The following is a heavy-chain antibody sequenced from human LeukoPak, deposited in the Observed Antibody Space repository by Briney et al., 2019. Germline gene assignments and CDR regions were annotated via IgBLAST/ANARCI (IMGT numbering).Heavy chain of an antibody. CDR3: ARGLWFGDDDNWFDP. V-gene: IGHV1-69*13. CDR1: GGTFSGYA. D-gene: IGHD3-10*01. J-gene: IGHJ5*02. Sequence: VASVKVSCKASGGTFSGYAISWVRQAPGQGLEWMGGIIPIFGTANYAQKFQGRVTITADESTSTAYMELSSLRSEDTAVYYCARGLWFGDDDNWFDPWGQGTLVTVSS. CDR2: IIPIFGTA.